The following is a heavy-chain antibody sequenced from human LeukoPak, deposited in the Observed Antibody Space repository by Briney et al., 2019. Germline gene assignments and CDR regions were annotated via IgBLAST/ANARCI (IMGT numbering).Heavy chain of an antibody. D-gene: IGHD3-9*01. CDR3: ARILGGHSDIFTGLPVRYFDY. J-gene: IGHJ4*02. V-gene: IGHV4-4*02. Sequence: PSETLSLTCTVSGDSINSLDLWSWVRQPPGMGLEWIGEMYLSGTTHSNPSVKSRVTISIDKSKNQFFLNLSSVTAADTAVYYCARILGGHSDIFTGLPVRYFDYWGQGILVTVSS. CDR2: MYLSGTT. CDR1: GDSINSLDL.